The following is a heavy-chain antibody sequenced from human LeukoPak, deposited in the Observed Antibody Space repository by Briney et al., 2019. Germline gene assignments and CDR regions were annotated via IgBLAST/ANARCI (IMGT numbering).Heavy chain of an antibody. V-gene: IGHV4-30-4*01. Sequence: SETLSLTCTVSGGSISSADHYWSWIRQPPGKGLEWIGYIYYIGNTYYNPSLKSRVTISIDTSKNQFSLKLSSVTAADTAVYYCARVNTKVRSNWFDPWGQGTLVTVSS. CDR1: GGSISSADHY. D-gene: IGHD3-10*01. CDR2: IYYIGNT. J-gene: IGHJ5*02. CDR3: ARVNTKVRSNWFDP.